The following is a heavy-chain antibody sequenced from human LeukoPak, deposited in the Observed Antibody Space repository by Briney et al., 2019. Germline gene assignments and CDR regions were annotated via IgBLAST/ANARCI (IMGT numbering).Heavy chain of an antibody. CDR3: GRRWGRPYYFDY. Sequence: SETLSLTCTVSVGSISSYYWSWIRQPPGKGLEWIGYSYYSGSTNYNPSLKSRVTISVDKSKTQFSLKLSSVTAAATAVYYCGRRWGRPYYFDYWGQGNPVTVSS. D-gene: IGHD2-21*02. CDR1: VGSISSYY. J-gene: IGHJ4*02. CDR2: SYYSGST. V-gene: IGHV4-59*08.